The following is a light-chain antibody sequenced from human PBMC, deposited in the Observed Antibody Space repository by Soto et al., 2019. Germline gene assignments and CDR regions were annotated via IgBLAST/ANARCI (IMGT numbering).Light chain of an antibody. J-gene: IGKJ2*01. V-gene: IGKV3-20*01. CDR3: QQYGTSPYT. CDR2: GAS. Sequence: EIVLTQSPGTLSLFPGERATLSCRASQSVSSGYLAWYQQKPGQAPRLLIYGASSRATGIPDRFSGSGSGTDFTLTISRLEPEDFAVYYCQQYGTSPYTFGQGTKLEIK. CDR1: QSVSSGY.